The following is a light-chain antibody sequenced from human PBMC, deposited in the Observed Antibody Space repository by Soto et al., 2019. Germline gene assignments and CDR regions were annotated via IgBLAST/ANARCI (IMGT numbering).Light chain of an antibody. Sequence: IPLTQSPASLSASVGERVTITCRASQDIRGALAWYQQSPGEAPQLLIYDAATLESGVPSRFSGSSSGTHFTLTISSLQPEDFATYYCQQFLSSPITFGQGTRLEI. CDR3: QQFLSSPIT. CDR1: QDIRGA. J-gene: IGKJ5*01. V-gene: IGKV1-13*02. CDR2: DAA.